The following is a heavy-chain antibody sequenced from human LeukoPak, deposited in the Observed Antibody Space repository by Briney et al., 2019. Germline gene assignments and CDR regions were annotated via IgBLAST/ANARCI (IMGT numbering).Heavy chain of an antibody. V-gene: IGHV4-31*03. CDR2: INHSGST. J-gene: IGHJ4*02. D-gene: IGHD3-22*01. Sequence: SQTLSLTCTVSGGSISSGSYYWSWIRQPPGKGLEWIGEINHSGSTNYNPSLKSRVTISVDTSKNQFSLKLSSVTAADTAVYYCASIGDSSGYSSDYWGQGTLVTVSS. CDR1: GGSISSGSYY. CDR3: ASIGDSSGYSSDY.